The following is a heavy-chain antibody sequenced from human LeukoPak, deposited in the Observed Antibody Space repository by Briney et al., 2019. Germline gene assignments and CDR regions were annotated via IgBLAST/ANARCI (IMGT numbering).Heavy chain of an antibody. V-gene: IGHV4-61*02. CDR1: GGSISSGSYY. D-gene: IGHD3-22*01. Sequence: SQTLSLTCTVSGGSISSGSYYWSWIRQPAGKGLEWIGRIYTSGSTNYNPSLKSRVTISVDTSKNQFSLKLTSVTAADTAVYYCAGKNYYDSSGYFYVEWWGQGTLVTVSS. J-gene: IGHJ4*02. CDR2: IYTSGST. CDR3: AGKNYYDSSGYFYVEW.